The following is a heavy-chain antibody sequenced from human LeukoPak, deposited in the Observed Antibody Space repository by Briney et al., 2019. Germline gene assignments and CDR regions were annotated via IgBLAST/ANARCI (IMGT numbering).Heavy chain of an antibody. Sequence: SETLSLTCTVAGGSISSGGYYWSWIRQPPGKGLEWIGYIYHSGSTYYNPSLKSRVPIPVDTSKNQFYLKLSSVTAADTAVYYCPRALKAFDIWGQGTMVTVS. V-gene: IGHV4-30-2*01. CDR1: GGSISSGGYY. CDR2: IYHSGST. J-gene: IGHJ3*02. CDR3: PRALKAFDI.